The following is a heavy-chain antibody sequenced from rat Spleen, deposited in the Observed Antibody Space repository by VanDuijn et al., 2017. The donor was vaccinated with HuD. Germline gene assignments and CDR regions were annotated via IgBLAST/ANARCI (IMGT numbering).Heavy chain of an antibody. CDR3: ARQPSSITIAAISTSYHFDY. V-gene: IGHV5S23*01. CDR1: GFTFSYYD. D-gene: IGHD1-2*01. J-gene: IGHJ2*01. CDR2: ISTGGGNT. Sequence: EVQLVESGGGLVQPGRSLKLSCAASGFTFSYYDMAWVRQAPTKGLEWVASISTGGGNTYYRDSVKGRFTISRDNAKSTLYLQMDSLRSEDTATYYCARQPSSITIAAISTSYHFDYWGQGVMVTVSS.